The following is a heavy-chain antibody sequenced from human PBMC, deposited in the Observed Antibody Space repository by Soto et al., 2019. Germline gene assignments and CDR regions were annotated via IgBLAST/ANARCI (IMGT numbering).Heavy chain of an antibody. J-gene: IGHJ4*02. CDR1: GFTFSSYG. CDR2: IWYDGSNK. D-gene: IGHD5-18*01. CDR3: ARDSIQLWLGGSIDY. V-gene: IGHV3-33*01. Sequence: VQLVESGGGVVQPGRSLRLSCAASGFTFSSYGMHWVRQAPGKGLAWVAVIWYDGSNKYYADSVKGRFTISRDNSKNTLYLQMNSLRAEDTAVYYCARDSIQLWLGGSIDYWGQGTLVTVSS.